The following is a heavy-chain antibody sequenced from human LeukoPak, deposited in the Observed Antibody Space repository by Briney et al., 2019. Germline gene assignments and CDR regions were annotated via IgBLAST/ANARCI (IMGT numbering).Heavy chain of an antibody. CDR1: GFAFSSYS. D-gene: IGHD5-18*01. CDR2: IKQDGSEK. J-gene: IGHJ6*02. Sequence: GGSLRLSCAASGFAFSSYSMNWVRQAPGKGLEWVANIKQDGSEKYYVDSVKGRFTISRDNAKNSLYLQMNSLRAEDTAVYCCARDISYGYGYGMDIWGQGTTVTVSS. CDR3: ARDISYGYGYGMDI. V-gene: IGHV3-7*01.